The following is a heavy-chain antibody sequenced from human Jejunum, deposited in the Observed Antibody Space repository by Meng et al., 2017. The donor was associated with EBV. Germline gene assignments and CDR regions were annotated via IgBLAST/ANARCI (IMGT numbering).Heavy chain of an antibody. D-gene: IGHD5-12*01. CDR3: ATSMSGYSYGYS. Sequence: QVQRHWSVPGLLQPSGTPSLPSSVSGASISSSARWSWVRQAPGEGLEWIGEIYYTGRTNYNPSLKSRVSMSIDKSKNQFSLNLNSVTVADTAVYYCATSMSGYSYGYSWGQGTLVTVSS. J-gene: IGHJ5*02. CDR2: IYYTGRT. V-gene: IGHV4-4*02. CDR1: GASISSSAR.